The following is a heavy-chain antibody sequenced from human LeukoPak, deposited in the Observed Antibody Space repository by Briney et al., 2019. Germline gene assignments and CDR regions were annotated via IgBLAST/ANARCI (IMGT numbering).Heavy chain of an antibody. CDR2: ISSRSRYL. D-gene: IGHD1-26*01. Sequence: PGGSLRLSCAASGFTFSNYPMHWVRRAPGKGLEWVSSISSRSRYLYYAESVKGRFSISRDNSKNTLYLQMNSLRAEDTAVYYCARGHPEGSRHFDYWGQGTLVTVSS. CDR3: ARGHPEGSRHFDY. CDR1: GFTFSNYP. J-gene: IGHJ4*02. V-gene: IGHV3-21*04.